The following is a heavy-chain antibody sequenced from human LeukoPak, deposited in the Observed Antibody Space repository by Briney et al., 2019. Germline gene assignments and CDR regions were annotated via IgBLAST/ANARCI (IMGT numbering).Heavy chain of an antibody. CDR2: TSSDGSNI. D-gene: IGHD4/OR15-4a*01. Sequence: GGSLRLSCAASGFTFSSFGMHWVRQAPGKGLEWVAVTSSDGSNIDYGDSVKGRFTISRDNFKNTLYLQMSNLTPEDTAVYYCAKKHPGGTIESPDYWGQGTLVVVSS. J-gene: IGHJ4*02. V-gene: IGHV3-30*18. CDR1: GFTFSSFG. CDR3: AKKHPGGTIESPDY.